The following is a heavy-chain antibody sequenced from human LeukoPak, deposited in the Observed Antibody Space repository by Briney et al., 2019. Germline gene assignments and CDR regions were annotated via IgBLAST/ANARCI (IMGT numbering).Heavy chain of an antibody. V-gene: IGHV3-30*02. D-gene: IGHD6-19*01. Sequence: GGSLRLSCAASGFTFSSYVMHWVRQAPGKGLEWVAFIRYDGSNKYYADSVKGRFTISRDNSKNTLYLQMNSLRAEDTAVYYCAKDPSSGWLNAEYFQHWGQGTLVTVSS. CDR2: IRYDGSNK. CDR3: AKDPSSGWLNAEYFQH. CDR1: GFTFSSYV. J-gene: IGHJ1*01.